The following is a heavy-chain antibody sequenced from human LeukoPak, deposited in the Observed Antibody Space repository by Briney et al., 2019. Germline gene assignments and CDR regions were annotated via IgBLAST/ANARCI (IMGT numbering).Heavy chain of an antibody. CDR3: ARGCSSTSCLHYYYYMDV. V-gene: IGHV1-69*13. CDR2: IILIFGTA. J-gene: IGHJ6*03. D-gene: IGHD2-2*01. Sequence: SVKVSCKASGGTFSSYAISWVRQAPGQGLEWMGGIILIFGTANYAQKFQGRVTITADESTSTAYMELSSLRSEDTAVYYCARGCSSTSCLHYYYYMDVWGKGTTVTVSS. CDR1: GGTFSSYA.